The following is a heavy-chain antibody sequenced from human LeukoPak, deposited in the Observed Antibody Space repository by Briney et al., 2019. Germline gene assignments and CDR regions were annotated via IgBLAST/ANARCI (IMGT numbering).Heavy chain of an antibody. J-gene: IGHJ4*02. CDR3: ARESVWGSFRYD. Sequence: ASVKVSCKVSGYTLTELSMHWVRQAPGKGLEWMGGFDPEDGETIYAQKFQGRVTMTTDTSTSTAYMELRSLRSDDTAVYYCARESVWGSFRYDWGQGTLVTVSS. V-gene: IGHV1-24*01. CDR1: GYTLTELS. D-gene: IGHD3-16*02. CDR2: FDPEDGET.